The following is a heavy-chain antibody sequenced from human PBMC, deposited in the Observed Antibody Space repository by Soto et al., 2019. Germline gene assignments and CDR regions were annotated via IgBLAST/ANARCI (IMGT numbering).Heavy chain of an antibody. V-gene: IGHV5-10-1*01. CDR2: IDPSDSYT. J-gene: IGHJ5*02. Sequence: GESLKISCKGSGYSFTSYWISWVRQMPGKGLEWMGRIDPSDSYTNYSPSLQGHVTISADKSISTAYLQWSSLKASDTAMYYCARHGVWYSSSSSIGTNWFDPWGQGTLVTVSS. CDR1: GYSFTSYW. CDR3: ARHGVWYSSSSSIGTNWFDP. D-gene: IGHD6-6*01.